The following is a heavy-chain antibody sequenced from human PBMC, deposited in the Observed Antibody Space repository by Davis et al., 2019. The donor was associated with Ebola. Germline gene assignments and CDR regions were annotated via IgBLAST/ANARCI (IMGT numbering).Heavy chain of an antibody. D-gene: IGHD3-10*01. CDR3: ARGAGSEGGMDV. CDR1: GYTFTGYD. CDR2: MNPNSGNT. J-gene: IGHJ6*02. V-gene: IGHV1-8*01. Sequence: ASVKVSCKASGYTFTGYDINWVRQVTGQGLEWMGWMNPNSGNTGYAQKFQGRVTMTTDTSASTAYMELSSLRSEDTAVYYCARGAGSEGGMDVWGQGTTVTVSS.